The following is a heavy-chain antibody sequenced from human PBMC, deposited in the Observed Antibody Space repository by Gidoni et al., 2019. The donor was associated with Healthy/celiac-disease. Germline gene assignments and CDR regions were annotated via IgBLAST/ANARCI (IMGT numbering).Heavy chain of an antibody. CDR1: GFTVSSNY. J-gene: IGHJ4*02. CDR2: IYSGGST. CDR3: ARGGLKLRYFDWLFDY. V-gene: IGHV3-53*01. Sequence: QPGGSLRLSCAASGFTVSSNYMSWVRQAPGKGLEWVSVIYSGGSTYYADSVKGRFTISRDNSKNTLYLQMNSLRAEDTAVYYCARGGLKLRYFDWLFDYWGQGTLVTVSS. D-gene: IGHD3-9*01.